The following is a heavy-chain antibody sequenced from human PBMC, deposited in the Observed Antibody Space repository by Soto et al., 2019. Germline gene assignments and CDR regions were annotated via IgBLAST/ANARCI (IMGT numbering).Heavy chain of an antibody. J-gene: IGHJ4*02. D-gene: IGHD2-8*01. CDR1: GGSFSCYY. CDR3: ARTRGYCINGVCYRY. CDR2: INHSGST. V-gene: IGHV4-34*01. Sequence: SETLSLTCAVYGGSFSCYYWIWIRQPPGKGLEWIGEINHSGSTNYNPSLKSRVIISVDTSKNQFSLKVSSVTAADTAVYYCARTRGYCINGVCYRYWGQGTQVTVSS.